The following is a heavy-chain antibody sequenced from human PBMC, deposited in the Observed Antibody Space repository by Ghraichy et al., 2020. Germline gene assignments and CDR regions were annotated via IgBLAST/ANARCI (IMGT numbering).Heavy chain of an antibody. J-gene: IGHJ3*01. Sequence: GGSLRLSCAASGFMFSSYWVTWVRQAPGKGLEWVANVKPDGGEKNYVGSVKGRFTISRDNAKKSLYLQMNSLRAEDTAVYYCAKCTGTTWNDALDVWGQGTMVTVSS. CDR3: AKCTGTTWNDALDV. CDR1: GFMFSSYW. D-gene: IGHD1-1*01. CDR2: VKPDGGEK. V-gene: IGHV3-7*01.